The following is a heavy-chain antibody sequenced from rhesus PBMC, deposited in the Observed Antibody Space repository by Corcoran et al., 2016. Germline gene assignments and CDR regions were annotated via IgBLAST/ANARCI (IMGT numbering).Heavy chain of an antibody. CDR1: GGAISGYYL. CDR3: DPSKNQFSLRLSSVTAADTAVYYCARETYSGRAFDY. V-gene: IGHV4-143*01. CDR2: NYGGRGST. Sequence: QVQLQESGPGVVKPSETLSLTCAVSGGAISGYYLWSWIRQPPGKGLEWIGYNYGGRGSTSYNHHLPVGELGWLCFIYVGSSSTSYIPSLNSRLIISIDPSKNQFSLRLSSVTAADTAVYYCARETYSGRAFDYWGQGVLVTVSS. J-gene: IGHJ4*01. D-gene: IGHD6-43*01.